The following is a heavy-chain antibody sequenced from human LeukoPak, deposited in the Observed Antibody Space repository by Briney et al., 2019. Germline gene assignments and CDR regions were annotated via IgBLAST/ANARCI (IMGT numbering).Heavy chain of an antibody. J-gene: IGHJ6*02. CDR1: GYTFTSYG. Sequence: ASVKVSCKASGYTFTSYGISWVRQAPGQGLEWMGWISAYNGNTNYAQKLQGRVTMTIDTSTSTAYMELRSLRSDDTAVYYCARDFVPSPKHPMDVWGQGTTVTVSS. V-gene: IGHV1-18*01. CDR3: ARDFVPSPKHPMDV. D-gene: IGHD6-6*01. CDR2: ISAYNGNT.